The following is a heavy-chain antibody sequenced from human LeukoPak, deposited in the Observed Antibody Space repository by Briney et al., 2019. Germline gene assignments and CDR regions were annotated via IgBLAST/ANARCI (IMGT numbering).Heavy chain of an antibody. Sequence: ASVKVSCKASGYTLTSYGISWVRQAHGQGLEWMGWISAYNGNTNYAQKLQGRVTMTTDTSTSTAYMELRSLRSDDTAVYYCARDFPTYSSRSSRWSWFDPWGQGTLVTVSS. V-gene: IGHV1-18*01. CDR2: ISAYNGNT. D-gene: IGHD6-13*01. CDR3: ARDFPTYSSRSSRWSWFDP. J-gene: IGHJ5*02. CDR1: GYTLTSYG.